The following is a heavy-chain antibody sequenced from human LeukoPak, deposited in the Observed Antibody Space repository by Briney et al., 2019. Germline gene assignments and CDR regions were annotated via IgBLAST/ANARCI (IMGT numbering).Heavy chain of an antibody. D-gene: IGHD5-12*01. CDR3: ARRLEATTYFDY. V-gene: IGHV3-20*04. CDR1: GFTFDDYG. CDR2: INWNGGST. Sequence: GGSLRLSCAASGFTFDDYGMSWVRHAPGKGLEWVSGINWNGGSTGYADSVKGRFTISRDNAKNSLYLQMNSLRAEDTALYYCARRLEATTYFDYWGQGTLVTVSS. J-gene: IGHJ4*02.